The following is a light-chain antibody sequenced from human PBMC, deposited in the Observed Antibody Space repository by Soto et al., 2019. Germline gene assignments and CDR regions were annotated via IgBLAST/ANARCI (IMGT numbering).Light chain of an antibody. CDR1: QSVTSY. Sequence: EIVLTQSPATLSFYPGERATLPCRASQSVTSYLACYQQKPCQAPRLLIYDASTRATGIPARFSGCGSGTDLTLTICSLEDADFALYYCQQRSTSAYTFGQGTKLEFQ. V-gene: IGKV3-11*01. CDR2: DAS. CDR3: QQRSTSAYT. J-gene: IGKJ2*01.